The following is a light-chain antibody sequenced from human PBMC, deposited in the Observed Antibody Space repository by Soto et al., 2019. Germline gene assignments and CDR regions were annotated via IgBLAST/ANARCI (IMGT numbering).Light chain of an antibody. CDR1: QSVRGW. Sequence: LRTTQPPSTPYATAGDTGTGTCLASQSVRGWLAWYQQKPGEAPKLLIYDASSLESGVPSRFSGSGSGTEFTLTISSLQPDDLATYYCQHYNSYSEAFGQGTKVDIK. V-gene: IGKV1-5*01. CDR2: DAS. J-gene: IGKJ1*01. CDR3: QHYNSYSEA.